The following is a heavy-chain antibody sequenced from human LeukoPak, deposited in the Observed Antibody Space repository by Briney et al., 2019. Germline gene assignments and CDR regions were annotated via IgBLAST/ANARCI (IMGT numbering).Heavy chain of an antibody. Sequence: GGSLGLSCAASGFSFSNYWMSWVRQAPGKGLEWVASIKEDGSQKYYVDSVKGRFTISRDNTKNSLYLQMNFLRAEDTAVYYCARGLPRIGAFFDYWGQGAPVTVSS. V-gene: IGHV3-7*05. CDR1: GFSFSNYW. CDR2: IKEDGSQK. CDR3: ARGLPRIGAFFDY. J-gene: IGHJ4*02.